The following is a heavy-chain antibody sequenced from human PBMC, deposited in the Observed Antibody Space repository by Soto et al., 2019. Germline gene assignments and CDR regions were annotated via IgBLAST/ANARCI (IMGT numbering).Heavy chain of an antibody. CDR3: SRRSGYYTTPWYDP. J-gene: IGHJ5*02. V-gene: IGHV5-10-1*01. Sequence: GASLKISCKASGYSFTSSWISSVRQMPGKGLEWMGRIDPSDSYTTYSPSFQGHVTISADKSISTAYLQWCSLTASDTATYYCSRRSGYYTTPWYDPWRQRTLGKISS. D-gene: IGHD3-3*01. CDR1: GYSFTSSW. CDR2: IDPSDSYT.